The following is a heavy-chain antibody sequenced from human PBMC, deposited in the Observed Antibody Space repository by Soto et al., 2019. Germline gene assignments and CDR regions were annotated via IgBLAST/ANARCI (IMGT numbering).Heavy chain of an antibody. D-gene: IGHD6-13*01. CDR2: IKQDGSEK. CDR3: SRSGSYSSSWYRRVYYYYGMDV. CDR1: GFTFSSYW. Sequence: EVQLVESGGGLVQPGGSLRLSCAASGFTFSSYWMSWVRQAPGKGLEWVANIKQDGSEKYYVDSVKGRFTISRDNAKNSLYLQMNSLRAEDTAVYYCSRSGSYSSSWYRRVYYYYGMDVWGQGTTVTVSS. V-gene: IGHV3-7*03. J-gene: IGHJ6*02.